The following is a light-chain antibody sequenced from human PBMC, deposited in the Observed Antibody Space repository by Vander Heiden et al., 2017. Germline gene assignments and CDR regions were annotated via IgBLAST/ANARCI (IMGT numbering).Light chain of an antibody. Sequence: QSALTQPASVSGSPGQSITISCTGTSSDVGVYNYVSWYQQHPGKAPKLMIYEVSNRPSGVAKRFSGSKSGNTASLTISGLQAEDEADYYCSSYTSSSLWVFGGGTKLTVL. CDR2: EVS. CDR1: SSDVGVYNY. V-gene: IGLV2-14*01. CDR3: SSYTSSSLWV. J-gene: IGLJ3*02.